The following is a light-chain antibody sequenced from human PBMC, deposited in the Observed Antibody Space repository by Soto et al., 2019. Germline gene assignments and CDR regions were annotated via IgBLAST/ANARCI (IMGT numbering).Light chain of an antibody. Sequence: QSVLTQPASVSESPGQSITISCTGTNSDVGGYNLVSWYQHHPGKAPKLLIYEGTKRPSGISNRFSGSKSGNTASLTISGLQAEYEADYFCCSFAGNSLVVFGGGTKLTV. CDR3: CSFAGNSLVV. J-gene: IGLJ2*01. CDR1: NSDVGGYNL. CDR2: EGT. V-gene: IGLV2-23*01.